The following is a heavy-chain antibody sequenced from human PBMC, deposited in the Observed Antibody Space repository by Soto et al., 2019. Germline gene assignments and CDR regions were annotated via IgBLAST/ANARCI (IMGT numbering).Heavy chain of an antibody. Sequence: PGGSLRLSCAASGFTFSSYAMSWVRQAPGKGLEWVSAISGSGGSTYYADSVKGRFTISRDNSKNTLYLQMNSLRAEDTAVYYCAKGLSIAAASYYYYYGMDVWGQGTTVTVSS. V-gene: IGHV3-23*01. CDR2: ISGSGGST. CDR3: AKGLSIAAASYYYYYGMDV. J-gene: IGHJ6*02. D-gene: IGHD6-13*01. CDR1: GFTFSSYA.